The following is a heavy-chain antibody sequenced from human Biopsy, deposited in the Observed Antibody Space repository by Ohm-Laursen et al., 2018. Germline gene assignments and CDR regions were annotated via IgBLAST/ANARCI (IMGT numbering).Heavy chain of an antibody. V-gene: IGHV1-46*01. J-gene: IGHJ6*02. CDR2: ICPSVATT. CDR3: ARAGVGSDGTDSYYYGMDV. D-gene: IGHD5-24*01. CDR1: GYTLATHH. Sequence: ASVKPSCKVSGYTLATHHIHWGRQAPGQGLQWMGVICPSVATTSFSQKFQCRITITRDLSTGTVYMDLNGMGSKDTAVYYFARAGVGSDGTDSYYYGMDVWDPGTTVTASS.